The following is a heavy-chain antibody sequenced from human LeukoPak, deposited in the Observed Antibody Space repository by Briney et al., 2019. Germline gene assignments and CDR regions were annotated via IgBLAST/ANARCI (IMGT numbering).Heavy chain of an antibody. CDR1: GFTFSNSW. J-gene: IGHJ1*01. CDR2: IKTDGSEK. CDR3: ATYSSRNAREFQS. V-gene: IGHV3-7*01. Sequence: GGSLRLSCEASGFTFSNSWMTWVRQTPGKGLEWVANIKTDGSEKYYVDSVRGRFTISRDNAKNSLYLQMNSLRAEDTAVYYCATYSSRNAREFQSWGQGTLVTVSS. D-gene: IGHD2-2*01.